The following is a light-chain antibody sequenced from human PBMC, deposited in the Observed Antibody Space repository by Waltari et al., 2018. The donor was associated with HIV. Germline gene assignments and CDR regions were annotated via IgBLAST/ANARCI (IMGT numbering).Light chain of an antibody. Sequence: EIVLTQSPGTLSLSPGERATLSCRASQSVSTNYLAWYQQNPGQAPRLLIYGTSSRATGIPDRFSGSGSGTDFTLTISRLEPEDFAVYYCQQRSNWPIFTFGPGTKVDIK. CDR1: QSVSTNY. J-gene: IGKJ3*01. CDR2: GTS. V-gene: IGKV3D-20*02. CDR3: QQRSNWPIFT.